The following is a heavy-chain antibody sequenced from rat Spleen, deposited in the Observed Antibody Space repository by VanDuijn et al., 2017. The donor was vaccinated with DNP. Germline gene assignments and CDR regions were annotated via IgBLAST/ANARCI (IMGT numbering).Heavy chain of an antibody. CDR1: GFTFSDYA. D-gene: IGHD1-2*01. J-gene: IGHJ4*01. Sequence: EVQLVESGGGLVQPGRSLKLSCAASGFTFSDYAMAWVRQAPKKGLEWVATISYDGSRTYYRDSVTGRFTISRDNAKSTLYLQRDSLRSEDTATYYCTTHGSIATISTGAMDVWGQGTSVTVSA. V-gene: IGHV5-17*01. CDR2: ISYDGSRT. CDR3: TTHGSIATISTGAMDV.